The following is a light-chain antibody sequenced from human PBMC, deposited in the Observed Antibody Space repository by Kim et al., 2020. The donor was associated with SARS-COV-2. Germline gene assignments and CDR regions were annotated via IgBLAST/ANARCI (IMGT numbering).Light chain of an antibody. Sequence: GQSITSSCTGTRSDVGGYNYVSWYQQHPGKAPKLMIYDVSNRPSGVSNRFSGSKSGNTASLTISGLQAEDEADYYCSSYTSSSTLLFGGGTQLTVL. J-gene: IGLJ7*01. CDR1: RSDVGGYNY. CDR2: DVS. CDR3: SSYTSSSTLL. V-gene: IGLV2-14*03.